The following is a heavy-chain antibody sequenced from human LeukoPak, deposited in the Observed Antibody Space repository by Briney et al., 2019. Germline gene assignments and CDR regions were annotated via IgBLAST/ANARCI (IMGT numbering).Heavy chain of an antibody. D-gene: IGHD3-10*01. CDR3: ARSGYYGSGSYYYYYYMDV. CDR1: GYSISSGYY. CDR2: IYYSGST. V-gene: IGHV4-38-2*02. Sequence: PSETLSLTCTVSGYSISSGYYWGWIRQPPGKGLEWIGSIYYSGSTYYNPSLKSRVTISVDTSKNQFSLKLSSVTAADTAVYYCARSGYYGSGSYYYYYYMDVWGKGTTVTISS. J-gene: IGHJ6*03.